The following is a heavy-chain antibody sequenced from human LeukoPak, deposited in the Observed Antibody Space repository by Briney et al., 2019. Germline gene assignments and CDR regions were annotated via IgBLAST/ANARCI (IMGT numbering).Heavy chain of an antibody. D-gene: IGHD6-6*01. CDR2: INHSGST. CDR1: GGSFSGYY. V-gene: IGHV4-34*01. Sequence: SETLSLTCAVYGGSFSGYYWSWIRQPPGKALEWIGEINHSGSTNYNPSLKSRVTISVDTSKNQFSLKLSSVTTADTAVYYCARGRSGSSSSLYYYYYYMDVWGKGTTVTVSS. CDR3: ARGRSGSSSSLYYYYYYMDV. J-gene: IGHJ6*03.